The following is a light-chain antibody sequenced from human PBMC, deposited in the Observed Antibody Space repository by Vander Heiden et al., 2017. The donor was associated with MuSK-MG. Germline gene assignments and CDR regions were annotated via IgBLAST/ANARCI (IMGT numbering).Light chain of an antibody. Sequence: DIQMTQSPSSLSASVGDRVTITCRASQSISSYLNWYQQKPGKAPKLLIYAASRLQSGVPSRFSGRGSGTDFTLTISRLQPEDFATYYCQQSDSTPDTFGGGTKVEIK. CDR3: QQSDSTPDT. CDR1: QSISSY. CDR2: AAS. J-gene: IGKJ4*01. V-gene: IGKV1-39*01.